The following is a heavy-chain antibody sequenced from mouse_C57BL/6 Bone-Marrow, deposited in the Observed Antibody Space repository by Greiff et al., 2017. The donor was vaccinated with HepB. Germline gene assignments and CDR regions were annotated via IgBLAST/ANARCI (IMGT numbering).Heavy chain of an antibody. CDR3: ARSNYYGSRAWFAY. J-gene: IGHJ3*01. CDR1: GYTFTSYD. Sequence: QVQLQQSGPELVKPGASVKLSCKASGYTFTSYDINGVKQRPGQGLEWIGWIYPRDGSTKYNEKFKGKATLTVDTSSSTAYMELHSLTSEDSAVYFCARSNYYGSRAWFAYWGQGTLVTVSA. D-gene: IGHD1-1*01. V-gene: IGHV1-85*01. CDR2: IYPRDGST.